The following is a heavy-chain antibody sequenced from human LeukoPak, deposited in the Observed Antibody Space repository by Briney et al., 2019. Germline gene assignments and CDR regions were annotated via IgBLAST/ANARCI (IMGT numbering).Heavy chain of an antibody. CDR3: AKGCHCTSSCQFCGYMDV. J-gene: IGHJ6*03. V-gene: IGHV3-23*01. Sequence: WGALTLSCAACGCSFNIYSMYWVRQAPGKGRGWVSMTNSADESKYYADSVKGRFTISRDNSKKTLYLQMNSLRAEDTAVYFCAKGCHCTSSCQFCGYMDVWGKGTTVTVSS. D-gene: IGHD2-8*01. CDR2: TNSADESK. CDR1: GCSFNIYS.